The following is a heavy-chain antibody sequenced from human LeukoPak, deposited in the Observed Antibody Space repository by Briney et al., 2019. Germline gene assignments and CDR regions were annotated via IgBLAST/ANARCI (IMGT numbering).Heavy chain of an antibody. CDR2: INHSGRT. CDR3: AGMTTGDD. CDR1: GGSFSGYY. D-gene: IGHD4-17*01. Sequence: PSETLSLTCAVYGGSFSGYYWSWIRQPPGKGLEWIGEINHSGRTNYNPSLKSRVTISVDTSKNQFSLKLNSVTAADTAVYYCAGMTTGDDWGQGTLVTVSS. J-gene: IGHJ4*02. V-gene: IGHV4-34*01.